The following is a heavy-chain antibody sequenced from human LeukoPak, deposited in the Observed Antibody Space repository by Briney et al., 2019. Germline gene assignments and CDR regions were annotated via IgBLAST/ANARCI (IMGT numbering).Heavy chain of an antibody. V-gene: IGHV3-23*01. CDR2: ISGSGGST. D-gene: IGHD3-10*01. Sequence: GGSLRLSCAASGFTFSSYAMSWVRQAPGKGLEWVSAISGSGGSTYYADSVKGRFTISRDNAKNSLYLQMNSLRAEDTAVYHCARDPPLLWFGEFDTWGQGTLVTVSS. CDR3: ARDPPLLWFGEFDT. J-gene: IGHJ5*02. CDR1: GFTFSSYA.